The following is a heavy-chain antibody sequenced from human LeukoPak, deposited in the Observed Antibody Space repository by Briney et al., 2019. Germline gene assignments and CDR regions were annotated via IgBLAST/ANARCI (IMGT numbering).Heavy chain of an antibody. D-gene: IGHD3-9*01. CDR3: ARDFPNYDILTGRGGYGMDV. CDR1: GFTFSNYW. CDR2: INSDGSST. J-gene: IGHJ6*02. V-gene: IGHV3-74*01. Sequence: GGSLRLSCAASGFTFSNYWMHWVRQAPGKGLVWVSRINSDGSSTSYADSVKGRFTISRDNAKNTLYLQMNSLRAEDTAVYYCARDFPNYDILTGRGGYGMDVWGQGTTVTVSS.